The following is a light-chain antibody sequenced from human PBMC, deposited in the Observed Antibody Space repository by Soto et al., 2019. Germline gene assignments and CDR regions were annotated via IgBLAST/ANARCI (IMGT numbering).Light chain of an antibody. Sequence: DLQMTQSPSSVSASVGDRVTITCRASQSISSWLAWYQQKPGKAPELLIYSASTLQSGVPSRFSGSGSGTAFTLTISSLQPEDFATYYCQQANSVPPITFGQGTRLEIK. CDR2: SAS. J-gene: IGKJ5*01. CDR3: QQANSVPPIT. V-gene: IGKV1D-12*01. CDR1: QSISSW.